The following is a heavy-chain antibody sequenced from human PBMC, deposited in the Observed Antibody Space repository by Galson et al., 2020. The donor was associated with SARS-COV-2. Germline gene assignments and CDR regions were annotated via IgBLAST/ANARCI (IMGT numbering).Heavy chain of an antibody. Sequence: GESLQLPCAASGFTFSYYAMYWVRKAPGQGLEWVSGISGRSGSIYYAGSLKGRFTISRDNSKNTLYLQMNSLRAEDTAVYYCAKDKEGYCSGGSCYSIDYWGQGTMVTVSS. V-gene: IGHV3-23*01. D-gene: IGHD2-15*01. CDR3: AKDKEGYCSGGSCYSIDY. CDR1: GFTFSYYA. CDR2: ISGRSGSI. J-gene: IGHJ4*02.